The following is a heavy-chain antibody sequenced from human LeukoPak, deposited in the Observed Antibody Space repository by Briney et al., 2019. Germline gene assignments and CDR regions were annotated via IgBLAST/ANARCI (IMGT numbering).Heavy chain of an antibody. D-gene: IGHD3-3*01. CDR3: ARARAERFLEWSPLYNWFDP. J-gene: IGHJ5*02. Sequence: GASVKVSCKASGYTFTGYYMHWVRQAPGQGLEWMGWINPNSGGTNYAQKFQGRVTMTRDTSISTAYMELSRLRSDDTAVYYCARARAERFLEWSPLYNWFDPWGQGTLVTVSS. CDR2: INPNSGGT. V-gene: IGHV1-2*02. CDR1: GYTFTGYY.